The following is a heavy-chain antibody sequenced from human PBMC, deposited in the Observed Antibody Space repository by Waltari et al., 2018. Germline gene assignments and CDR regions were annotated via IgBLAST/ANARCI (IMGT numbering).Heavy chain of an antibody. D-gene: IGHD5-18*01. CDR2: IYHSGRT. V-gene: IGHV4-38-2*02. CDR3: ARDPEKAAMEYYFDY. CDR1: GYSISSGYY. J-gene: IGHJ4*02. Sequence: QVQLQESGPGLVKPSETLSLTCAVSGYSISSGYYWGWIRQPPGKGLEWIGSIYHSGRTYYNPSLKSRVTISVDTSKNQFSLKLSSVTAADTAVYYCARDPEKAAMEYYFDYWGQGTLVTVSS.